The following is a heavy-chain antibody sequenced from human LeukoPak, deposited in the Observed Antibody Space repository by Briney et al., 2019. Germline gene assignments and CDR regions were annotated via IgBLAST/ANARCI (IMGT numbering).Heavy chain of an antibody. CDR3: ARQHPWSSSGYSYRIAVAGTPNYFDY. CDR1: GGSISSSSYY. Sequence: PSETLSLTCTVSGGSISSSSYYWGWIRQPPGKGLEWIGSIYYSGSTYYNPSLKSRVTISVDTSKNQFSLKLSSVTAADTAVYYCARQHPWSSSGYSYRIAVAGTPNYFDYWGQGTLVTVSS. D-gene: IGHD6-19*01. CDR2: IYYSGST. V-gene: IGHV4-39*01. J-gene: IGHJ4*02.